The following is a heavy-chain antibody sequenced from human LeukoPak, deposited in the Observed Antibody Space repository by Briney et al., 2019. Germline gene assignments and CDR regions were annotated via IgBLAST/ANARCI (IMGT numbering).Heavy chain of an antibody. D-gene: IGHD2-21*02. CDR1: GYTFSDYY. V-gene: IGHV1-2*02. CDR2: INPNSGVT. CDR3: ATPTPIVVVTASYYFDY. J-gene: IGHJ4*02. Sequence: ASVKVSCKASGYTFSDYYMHWVRQAPGQGLEWMGWINPNSGVTNYAQKFQGRVTMTRDTSISTAYMELSRLRFDDTAVYYCATPTPIVVVTASYYFDYWGQGTLVTVSS.